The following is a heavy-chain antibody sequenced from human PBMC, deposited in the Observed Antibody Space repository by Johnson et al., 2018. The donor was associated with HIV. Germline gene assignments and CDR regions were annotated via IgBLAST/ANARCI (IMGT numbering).Heavy chain of an antibody. CDR3: ARAPEVRGIDAFDM. D-gene: IGHD3-10*01. J-gene: IGHJ3*02. V-gene: IGHV3-30*03. Sequence: QVLLVESGGGVVQPGRSLRLSCAASGFTFSSYGMHWVRQAPGKGLEWVAVISYDGSNKYYADSVKGRFTISRDNSKNTLYLQMNSLTAEDTAVYYCARAPEVRGIDAFDMWGQGTMVTVSS. CDR2: ISYDGSNK. CDR1: GFTFSSYG.